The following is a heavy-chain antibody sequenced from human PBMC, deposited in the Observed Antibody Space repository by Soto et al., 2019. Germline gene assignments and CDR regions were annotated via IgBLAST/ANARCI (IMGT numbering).Heavy chain of an antibody. D-gene: IGHD3-22*01. CDR2: ISYDGSNK. V-gene: IGHV3-30*18. CDR3: AKETHDSSGYYPPEYFQH. CDR1: GFTFSSYG. Sequence: QVQLVESGGGVVQPGRSLRLSCAASGFTFSSYGMHWVRQAPGKGLEWVAVISYDGSNKYYADSVKGRFTISRDNSKNTLYLQMNSLRAEDTAVYYCAKETHDSSGYYPPEYFQHWGQGTLVTVSS. J-gene: IGHJ1*01.